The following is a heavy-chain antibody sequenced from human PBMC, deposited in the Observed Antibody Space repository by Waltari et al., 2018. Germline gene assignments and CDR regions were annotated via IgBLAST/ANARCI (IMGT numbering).Heavy chain of an antibody. D-gene: IGHD7-27*01. CDR1: GGSISSYY. J-gene: IGHJ6*02. V-gene: IGHV4-4*07. CDR2: IYTSGRT. CDR3: ARDEVEGLSLGYYYYGMDV. Sequence: QVQLQESGPGLVKPSETLSLTCTVSGGSISSYYWSWIRQPAGKGLGWIGRIYTSGRTNSHPPLNSRVTMSVDTSKNQFSLKLSSVTAADTAVYYCARDEVEGLSLGYYYYGMDVWGQGTTVTVSS.